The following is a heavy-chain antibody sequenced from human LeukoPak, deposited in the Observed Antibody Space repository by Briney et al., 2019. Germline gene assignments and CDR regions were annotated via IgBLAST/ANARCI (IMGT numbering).Heavy chain of an antibody. CDR1: GYTFTSYG. D-gene: IGHD3-22*01. Sequence: ASVKVSCKASGYTFTSYGVSWVRQAPGQGLEWMGWISAYNGNTNYAQKLQGRVTMTTDTSTGTAYMELRSLRSDDTAVYYCARGGDSSGYYPLDYWGQGTLVTVSS. J-gene: IGHJ4*02. V-gene: IGHV1-18*01. CDR3: ARGGDSSGYYPLDY. CDR2: ISAYNGNT.